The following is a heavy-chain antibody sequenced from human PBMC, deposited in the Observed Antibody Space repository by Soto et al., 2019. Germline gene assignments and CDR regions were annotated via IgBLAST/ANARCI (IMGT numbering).Heavy chain of an antibody. D-gene: IGHD2-2*01. CDR2: IYYSGST. CDR1: GGSISSGGYY. Sequence: SETLSLTCTVAGGSISSGGYYRSFIRQHPGKGLEWIGYIYYSGSTYYNPSLKSRVTISVDTSKNQFSLKLSSVTAADTAVYYCAAQYCSSTSCYSPDDAFDIWGQGTMVTVSS. J-gene: IGHJ3*02. CDR3: AAQYCSSTSCYSPDDAFDI. V-gene: IGHV4-31*03.